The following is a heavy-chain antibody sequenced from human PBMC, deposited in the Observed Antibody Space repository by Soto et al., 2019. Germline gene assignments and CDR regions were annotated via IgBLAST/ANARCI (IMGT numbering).Heavy chain of an antibody. CDR3: ARDKLPGSGSYDY. D-gene: IGHD3-10*01. CDR2: IIPIFGTA. J-gene: IGHJ4*02. Sequence: SVKVTCKASGGTFSSYAIIWVRQAPGQGLEWMGGIIPIFGTANYAQKFQGRVTITADESTSTAYMELSSLRSEDTAVYYCARDKLPGSGSYDYWGQGTLVTVSS. V-gene: IGHV1-69*13. CDR1: GGTFSSYA.